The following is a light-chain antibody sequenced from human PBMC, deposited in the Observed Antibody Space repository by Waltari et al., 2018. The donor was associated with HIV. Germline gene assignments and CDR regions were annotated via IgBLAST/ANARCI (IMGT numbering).Light chain of an antibody. V-gene: IGLV2-23*02. CDR3: CSYAGITTWV. CDR1: SNELGRYDL. J-gene: IGLJ3*02. CDR2: DVT. Sequence: QSALTQPASVSGSPGQSITISCTGTSNELGRYDLVSWYQHQPGRPPKLIIYDVTKWPSGVSHRFSGSKSGATASLTISGLQAEDEADYYCCSYAGITTWVFGGGTKVSVL.